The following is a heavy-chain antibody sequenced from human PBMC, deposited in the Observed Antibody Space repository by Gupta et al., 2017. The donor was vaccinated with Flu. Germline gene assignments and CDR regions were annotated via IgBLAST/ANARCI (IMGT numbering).Heavy chain of an antibody. D-gene: IGHD1-26*01. Sequence: EVQLVESGGGLVQPGRSLRLSCAASGFTFDDYAMHWVRQAPGKGLEWVSGISWNSGSIGYADSVKGRFTISRDNAKNSLYLQMNSLRAEDTALYYCAKGLQGWEHAGITSREYYFDYWGQGTLVTVSS. CDR3: AKGLQGWEHAGITSREYYFDY. J-gene: IGHJ4*02. CDR2: ISWNSGSI. CDR1: GFTFDDYA. V-gene: IGHV3-9*01.